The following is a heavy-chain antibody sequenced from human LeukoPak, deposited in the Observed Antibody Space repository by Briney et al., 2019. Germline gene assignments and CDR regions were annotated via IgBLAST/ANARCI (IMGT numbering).Heavy chain of an antibody. V-gene: IGHV4-4*07. J-gene: IGHJ4*02. Sequence: SETLSLTCTVSGGSISSYYWSWIRQPAGKGLEWIGRIYTSGSTDYNPSLKSRVTISVDTSKNQFSLKLSSVTAADTAVYYCARGWELLRPFDYWGQGTLVTVSS. D-gene: IGHD1-26*01. CDR1: GGSISSYY. CDR2: IYTSGST. CDR3: ARGWELLRPFDY.